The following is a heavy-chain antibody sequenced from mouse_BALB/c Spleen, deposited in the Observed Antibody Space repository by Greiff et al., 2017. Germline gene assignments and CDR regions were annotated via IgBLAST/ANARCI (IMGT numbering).Heavy chain of an antibody. J-gene: IGHJ1*01. CDR3: ARGGEDYDYDGGYFDV. CDR2: ISSGSSTI. D-gene: IGHD2-4*01. V-gene: IGHV5-17*02. Sequence: EVKLMESGGGLVQPGGSRKLSCAASGFTFSSFGMHWVRQAPEKGLEWVAYISSGSSTIYYADTVKGRFTISRDNPKNTLFLQMTSLRSEDTAMYYCARGGEDYDYDGGYFDVWGAGTTVTVSS. CDR1: GFTFSSFG.